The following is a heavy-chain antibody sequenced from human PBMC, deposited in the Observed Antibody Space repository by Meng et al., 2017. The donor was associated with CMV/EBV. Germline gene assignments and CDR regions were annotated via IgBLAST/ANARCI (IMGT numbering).Heavy chain of an antibody. CDR2: ISSSSSTI. V-gene: IGHV3-48*04. J-gene: IGHJ2*01. CDR3: ARAVGETVVPAAASYFDL. CDR1: GITFSSYS. D-gene: IGHD2-2*01. Sequence: GESLKISCAASGITFSSYSMNWVRQAPGKGLEWVSYISSSSSTIYYADSVKGRFTISRDNAKNSLYLQMNSLRAEDTAVYYCARAVGETVVPAAASYFDLWGRGTLVTVSS.